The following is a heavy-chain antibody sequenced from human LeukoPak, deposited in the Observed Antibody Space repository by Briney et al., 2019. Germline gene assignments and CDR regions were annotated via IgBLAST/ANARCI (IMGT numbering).Heavy chain of an antibody. Sequence: GGSLRLSCAASGFTFSSYSMNWVRQAPGKGLEWVSSISSSSSYIYYADSVKGRFTISRDNAKNSLYLQMNSLRAEDTAVYYCARVGDYYDSSGPTPDYWGQGTLVTVSS. V-gene: IGHV3-21*01. CDR3: ARVGDYYDSSGPTPDY. CDR1: GFTFSSYS. CDR2: ISSSSSYI. J-gene: IGHJ4*02. D-gene: IGHD3-22*01.